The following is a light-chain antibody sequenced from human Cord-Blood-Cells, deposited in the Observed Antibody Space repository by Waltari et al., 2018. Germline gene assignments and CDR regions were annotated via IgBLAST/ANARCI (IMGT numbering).Light chain of an antibody. J-gene: IGLJ1*01. Sequence: QSALTQPASVSGSPGQSITISCTGTSSDVGGYNYVSWYQQHPGKAPKLMIYDVSNRPSAVSKRFAGSKSGNTASLTISGLQAEDEADYYCSSYTSSSTLLYVFGTGTKVTVL. CDR3: SSYTSSSTLLYV. V-gene: IGLV2-14*01. CDR1: SSDVGGYNY. CDR2: DVS.